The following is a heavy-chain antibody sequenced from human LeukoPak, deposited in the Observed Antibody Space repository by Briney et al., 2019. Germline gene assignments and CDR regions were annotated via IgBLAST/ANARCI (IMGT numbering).Heavy chain of an antibody. CDR2: ISYDGSIK. CDR3: AKGWRNNCSGGSCYANYFDY. J-gene: IGHJ4*02. V-gene: IGHV3-30*18. Sequence: PGGSLRLSCAASGFTFSSYGMHWVRQAPRKGREWVAVISYDGSIKYYADSVKGRFTISRDNSKNTLYLQMNSLRAEDTAVYYCAKGWRNNCSGGSCYANYFDYWGQGTLVTVSS. D-gene: IGHD2-15*01. CDR1: GFTFSSYG.